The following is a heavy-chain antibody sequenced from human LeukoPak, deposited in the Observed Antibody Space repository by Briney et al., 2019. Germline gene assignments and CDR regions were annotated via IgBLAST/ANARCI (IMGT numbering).Heavy chain of an antibody. CDR1: GGTFRSHI. V-gene: IGHV1-69*08. D-gene: IGHD1-26*01. J-gene: IGHJ5*02. CDR2: ITPVIDSA. CDR3: TRVNLRGSQYNWFDP. Sequence: SVEVSCKTSGGTFRSHIFGWVRQAPGQGLEWMGRITPVIDSAKYAQKFQDRITITADTSTGTAYLHLSSLTSEDTATYYCTRVNLRGSQYNWFDPWGQGTLVTVSS.